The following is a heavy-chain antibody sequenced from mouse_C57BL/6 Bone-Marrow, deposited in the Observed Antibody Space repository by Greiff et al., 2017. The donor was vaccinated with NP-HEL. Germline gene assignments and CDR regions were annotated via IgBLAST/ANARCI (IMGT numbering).Heavy chain of an antibody. CDR3: ARHGDGYDGGLYYAMDY. CDR2: IWSDGST. J-gene: IGHJ4*01. D-gene: IGHD2-2*01. V-gene: IGHV2-6-1*01. CDR1: GFSLTSYG. Sequence: QVQLKESGPGLVAPSQSLSITCTVSGFSLTSYGVHWVRQPPGKGLEWLVVIWSDGSTTYNSALKSRLSISKDNSKSQVFLKMNSLQTDDTAMYYCARHGDGYDGGLYYAMDYWGQGTSVTVSS.